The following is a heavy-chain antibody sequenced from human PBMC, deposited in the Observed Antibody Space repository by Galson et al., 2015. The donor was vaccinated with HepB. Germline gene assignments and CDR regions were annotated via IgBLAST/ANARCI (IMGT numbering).Heavy chain of an antibody. D-gene: IGHD3-10*01. CDR3: ARDLIRSGSPHGMDV. Sequence: SLRLSCAASGFTFSSYSMNWVRQAPGKGLEWVSSISSSSSYIYYADSVKGRFTISRDNAKNSLYLQMNSLRAEDTAVYYCARDLIRSGSPHGMDVWGQGTTVTVSS. CDR1: GFTFSSYS. V-gene: IGHV3-21*01. J-gene: IGHJ6*02. CDR2: ISSSSSYI.